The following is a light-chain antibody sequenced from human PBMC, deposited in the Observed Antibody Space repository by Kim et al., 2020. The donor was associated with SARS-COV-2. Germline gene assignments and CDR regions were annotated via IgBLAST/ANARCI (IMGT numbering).Light chain of an antibody. CDR1: QSVGSS. V-gene: IGKV3-11*01. J-gene: IGKJ4*01. CDR3: QQRSDWPLT. CDR2: DAS. Sequence: LSPGERATLSCRASQSVGSSLAWYQQKPGQAPRLLIYDASNRATGIPARFSGTGSGTDFTLTISSLEPEDFAIYYCQQRSDWPLTFGGGTKVDIK.